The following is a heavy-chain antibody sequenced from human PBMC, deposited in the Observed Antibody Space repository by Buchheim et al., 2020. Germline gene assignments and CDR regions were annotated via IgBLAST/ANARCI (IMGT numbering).Heavy chain of an antibody. CDR2: ISGSGGST. D-gene: IGHD5-24*01. V-gene: IGHV3-23*01. Sequence: EVQLLESGGGLVQPGGSLRLSCAASGFTFSSYAMSWVRQAPGKGLEWVSAISGSGGSTYYAASVKGRFTISRDTSKNTLCLQMNSLRAEDTAVYYCAKDLLGDGYNSNWFDPWGQGTL. CDR3: AKDLLGDGYNSNWFDP. CDR1: GFTFSSYA. J-gene: IGHJ5*02.